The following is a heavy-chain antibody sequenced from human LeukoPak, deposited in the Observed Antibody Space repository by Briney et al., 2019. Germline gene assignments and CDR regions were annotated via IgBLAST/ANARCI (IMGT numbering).Heavy chain of an antibody. CDR1: GFTFSSYG. V-gene: IGHV3-30*18. CDR3: AKDSRTDAAGRNYYYGMDV. J-gene: IGHJ6*02. Sequence: PGQSLTLSCPASGFTFSSYGMHCDRQAPGKGLEWLTVISFEGSNKYYADSVKGRFTKSRDNSTNTLYLQINSLRAEDTAVYYCAKDSRTDAAGRNYYYGMDVWGQGTTVTVSS. D-gene: IGHD6-19*01. CDR2: ISFEGSNK.